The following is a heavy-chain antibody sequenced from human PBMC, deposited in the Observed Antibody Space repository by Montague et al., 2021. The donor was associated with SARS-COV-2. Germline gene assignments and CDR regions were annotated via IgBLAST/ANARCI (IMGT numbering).Heavy chain of an antibody. CDR3: ARERSSGWD. CDR1: DGSISSGSYY. Sequence: SETLSLTCTVSDGSISSGSYYWGWIRQPPGKGLEWIGSIYYSGXTXKXASLKSRVTLSVDTSENHFSLKLSSVTAADTAVYYCARERSSGWDWGQGTLVTVSS. CDR2: IYYSGXT. J-gene: IGHJ4*02. V-gene: IGHV4-39*07. D-gene: IGHD6-19*01.